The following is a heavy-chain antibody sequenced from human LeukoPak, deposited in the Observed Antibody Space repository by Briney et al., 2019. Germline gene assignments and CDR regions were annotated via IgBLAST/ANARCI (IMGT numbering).Heavy chain of an antibody. J-gene: IGHJ4*02. CDR1: GFSLSTSGVG. V-gene: IGHV2-5*01. Sequence: SGPTLVKPTQTLTLTCTFSGFSLSTSGVGVGWIRQAPGKALEWLALIYWNDDKRYSPSLKSRLTITKDTSKNQVVLTMTNMDPVDTATYYCAHRPYFGVVSGYAFDYWGQGTLVTVSS. CDR2: IYWNDDK. D-gene: IGHD3-3*01. CDR3: AHRPYFGVVSGYAFDY.